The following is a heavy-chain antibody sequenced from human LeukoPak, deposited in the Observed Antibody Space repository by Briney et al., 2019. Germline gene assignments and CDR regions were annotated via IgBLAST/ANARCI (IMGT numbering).Heavy chain of an antibody. CDR1: GYTFTSYY. V-gene: IGHV1-46*01. CDR3: ARGLYYGGNSAAPSPDY. Sequence: AASVTVSCKASGYTFTSYYMHWVRQAPGQGLEWMGIINPSGGSTSYAQKFQGRVTMTRDTSTSTVYMELSSLRSEDTAVYYCARGLYYGGNSAAPSPDYWGQGTLVTVSS. J-gene: IGHJ4*02. D-gene: IGHD4-17*01. CDR2: INPSGGST.